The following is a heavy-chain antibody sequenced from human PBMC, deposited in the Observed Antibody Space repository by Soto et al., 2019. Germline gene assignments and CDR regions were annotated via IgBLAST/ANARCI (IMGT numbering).Heavy chain of an antibody. CDR2: IIPIFGTA. D-gene: IGHD2-15*01. Sequence: VKVSCKASGGTFSSYAISWVRQAPGQGLEWMGGIIPIFGTANYAQKFQGRVTITADKSTSTAYMELGSLRSEDTAVYYCASGGSGSIGGYYYYGMDVWGLGTTVTVSS. CDR1: GGTFSSYA. CDR3: ASGGSGSIGGYYYYGMDV. V-gene: IGHV1-69*06. J-gene: IGHJ6*02.